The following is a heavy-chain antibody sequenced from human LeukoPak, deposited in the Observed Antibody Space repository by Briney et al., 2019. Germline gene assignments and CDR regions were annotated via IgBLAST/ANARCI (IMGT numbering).Heavy chain of an antibody. Sequence: SDTLSLTCTVSGGSISSYYWSWIRQPPGKGLEWIGYIYYSGSTNYNPSLKSRVTISVDTSKNQFSLKLSSVTAADTAVYYCARRVTVGATSWFDPWGQGTLVTVSS. J-gene: IGHJ5*02. CDR2: IYYSGST. D-gene: IGHD1-26*01. CDR3: ARRVTVGATSWFDP. V-gene: IGHV4-59*08. CDR1: GGSISSYY.